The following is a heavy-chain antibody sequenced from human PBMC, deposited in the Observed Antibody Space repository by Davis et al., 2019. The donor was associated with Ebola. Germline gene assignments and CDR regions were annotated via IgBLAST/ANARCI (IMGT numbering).Heavy chain of an antibody. J-gene: IGHJ5*02. CDR2: IKSDGSTK. Sequence: GESLKISCAASGFSFSRYWMHWVRQAPGKGLVWVSRIKSDGSTKSYADSVEGRFNISRDNSKNTLALQMNSVRGEDTAVYYCAKDKGFWVPPDWFGPWGQGVQVTVSS. CDR3: AKDKGFWVPPDWFGP. V-gene: IGHV3-74*01. CDR1: GFSFSRYW. D-gene: IGHD3-16*01.